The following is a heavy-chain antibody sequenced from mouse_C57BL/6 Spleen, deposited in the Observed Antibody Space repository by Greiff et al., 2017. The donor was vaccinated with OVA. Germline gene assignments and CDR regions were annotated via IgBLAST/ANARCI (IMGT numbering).Heavy chain of an antibody. D-gene: IGHD1-1*01. CDR3: AREGSYWYFDV. Sequence: EVQWVESEGGLVQPGSSMKLSCTASGFTFSDYYMAWVRQVPEKGLEWVANINYDGSSTYYLDSLKSRFIISRDNAKNILYLQMSSLKSEDTATYYCAREGSYWYFDVWGTGTTVTVSS. CDR2: INYDGSST. CDR1: GFTFSDYY. J-gene: IGHJ1*03. V-gene: IGHV5-16*01.